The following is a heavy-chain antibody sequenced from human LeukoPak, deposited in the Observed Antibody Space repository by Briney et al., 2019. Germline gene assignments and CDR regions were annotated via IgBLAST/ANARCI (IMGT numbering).Heavy chain of an antibody. CDR2: IIPILDLT. CDR1: GGTFNHFG. V-gene: IGHV1-69*04. CDR3: ARDSGRPPTSFDY. D-gene: IGHD2-8*02. J-gene: IGHJ4*02. Sequence: SVKVSCKASGGTFNHFGINWVRQAPGQGLERMGRIIPILDLTKYAPKIQDRVTITADKSTSTAYMELNSLRSEDTAVYFCARDSGRPPTSFDYWGQGTLVTVSS.